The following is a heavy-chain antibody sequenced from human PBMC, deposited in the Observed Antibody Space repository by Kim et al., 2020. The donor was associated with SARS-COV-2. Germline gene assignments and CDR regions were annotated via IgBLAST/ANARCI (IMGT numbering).Heavy chain of an antibody. V-gene: IGHV3-23*01. CDR2: ISGSGGST. Sequence: GGSLRLSCAASGFTFSSYAMSWVRQAPGKGLEWVSSISGSGGSTYYADSVKGRFTISRDNSKNTLYLQMNSLRAEDTAVYYCAKGGGFYGSGSYYNEWGQGTLVTVSS. J-gene: IGHJ4*02. CDR1: GFTFSSYA. CDR3: AKGGGFYGSGSYYNE. D-gene: IGHD3-10*01.